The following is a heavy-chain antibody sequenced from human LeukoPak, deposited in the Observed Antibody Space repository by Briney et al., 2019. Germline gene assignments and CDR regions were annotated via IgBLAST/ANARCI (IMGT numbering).Heavy chain of an antibody. J-gene: IGHJ6*02. V-gene: IGHV3-21*01. CDR1: GFTFTSYT. CDR3: ARDSRTVYYYYGMDV. Sequence: GGSLRLSCAASGFTFTSYTMSWVRQAPGEGLEWVSSISGSNSDISYTDSVKGRFTISRDNAKNSLYLQMNSLRAEDTAVYYCARDSRTVYYYYGMDVWGQGTTVTVSS. CDR2: ISGSNSDI.